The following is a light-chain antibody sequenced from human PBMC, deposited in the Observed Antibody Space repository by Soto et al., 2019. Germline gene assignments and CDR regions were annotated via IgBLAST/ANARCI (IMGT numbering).Light chain of an antibody. CDR1: QNIRSNY. J-gene: IGKJ4*01. CDR3: QQYGYEPLT. V-gene: IGKV3-20*01. CDR2: GSS. Sequence: EIVLTQSPGTLSLSPGQRATLSCRASQNIRSNYVAWYQQKPGQAPRLLIFGSSSTATGIPGRFSASGSGTDFSLTISRLEPEDFGVYYCQQYGYEPLTFGGGTKVEI.